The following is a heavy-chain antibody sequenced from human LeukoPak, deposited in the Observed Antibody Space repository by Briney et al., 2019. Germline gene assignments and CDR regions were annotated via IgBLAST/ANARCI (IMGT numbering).Heavy chain of an antibody. D-gene: IGHD3-22*01. CDR1: GFTFSSYA. CDR3: ARGGFYDSSGYHDY. Sequence: GGSLRLSCAASGFTFSSYAMSWVRQAPGKGLEWVSAISGSGGSTYYADSVKGRFTISRDNSKNTLYLQMNSLRAEDTAVYYCARGGFYDSSGYHDYWGQGTLVTVSP. V-gene: IGHV3-23*01. CDR2: ISGSGGST. J-gene: IGHJ4*02.